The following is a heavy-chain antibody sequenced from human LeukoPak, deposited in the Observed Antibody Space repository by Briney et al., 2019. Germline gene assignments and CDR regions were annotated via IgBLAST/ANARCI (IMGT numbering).Heavy chain of an antibody. Sequence: GGSLRLSCAASGFTFSGYAMHWVRQAPGKGLEWVAVISYDGSNKYYADSVKGRFTISRDNSKNTLYLQMNSLRAEDTAVYYCARVYGSGSYYFDYWGQGTLVTVSS. V-gene: IGHV3-30*04. J-gene: IGHJ4*02. CDR2: ISYDGSNK. CDR1: GFTFSGYA. CDR3: ARVYGSGSYYFDY. D-gene: IGHD3-10*01.